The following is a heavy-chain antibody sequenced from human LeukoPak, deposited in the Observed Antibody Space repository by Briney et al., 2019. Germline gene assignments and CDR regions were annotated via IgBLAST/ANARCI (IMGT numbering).Heavy chain of an antibody. Sequence: SETLSLTCTVCGGSISSSSCYWGWIRQPPGKGLEWIGSIYYSGSTYYNPSLKSRVTISVDTSKNQFSLKLSSVTAADTAVYHCVRQGTSGSYYYYYYMDVWGKGTTVTVSS. V-gene: IGHV4-39*01. CDR1: GGSISSSSCY. D-gene: IGHD1-26*01. CDR2: IYYSGST. CDR3: VRQGTSGSYYYYYYMDV. J-gene: IGHJ6*03.